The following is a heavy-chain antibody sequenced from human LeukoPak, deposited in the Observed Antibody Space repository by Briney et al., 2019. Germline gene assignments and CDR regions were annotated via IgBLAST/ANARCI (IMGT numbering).Heavy chain of an antibody. D-gene: IGHD6-6*01. CDR3: ARGRSVGSSPYGPFDY. CDR2: INPSGGST. J-gene: IGHJ4*02. V-gene: IGHV1-46*01. Sequence: ASVKVSCKASGYTFTSYYMHWVRQAPGQGLEWMGIINPSGGSTSYAQKFQGRVTMTRDTSTSTVYMELSSLRPEDTAVYYCARGRSVGSSPYGPFDYWGQGTLVTVSS. CDR1: GYTFTSYY.